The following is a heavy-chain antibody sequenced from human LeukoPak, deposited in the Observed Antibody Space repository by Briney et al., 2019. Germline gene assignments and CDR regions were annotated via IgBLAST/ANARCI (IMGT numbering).Heavy chain of an antibody. J-gene: IGHJ6*02. CDR2: INHSGST. CDR3: ARVGGTNYYYYGMDV. CDR1: GGSFSGYY. D-gene: IGHD3-16*01. Sequence: SETLSLTCAVYGGSFSGYYWSWIRQPPGKGLAWIGEINHSGSTNYNPSLKSRVTISVGTSKNQFTLKLSSVTAADAAVYYCARVGGTNYYYYGMDVWGQGTTVTVSS. V-gene: IGHV4-34*01.